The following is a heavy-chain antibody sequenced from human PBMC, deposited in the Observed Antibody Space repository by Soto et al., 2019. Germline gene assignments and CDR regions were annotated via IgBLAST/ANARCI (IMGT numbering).Heavy chain of an antibody. D-gene: IGHD5-12*01. Sequence: QVQLQESGPGLVKPSETLSLTCSVSGGSISGYYWSWIRQSPGKGLEWIGDIHYSGATNYNPSLTNQIHNALHTPNTPFSLNLSSVPAAETAVYYCARLVGYDDQGLFDPWGQGTQVTVSS. CDR2: IHYSGAT. CDR3: ARLVGYDDQGLFDP. V-gene: IGHV4-59*08. J-gene: IGHJ5*02. CDR1: GGSISGYY.